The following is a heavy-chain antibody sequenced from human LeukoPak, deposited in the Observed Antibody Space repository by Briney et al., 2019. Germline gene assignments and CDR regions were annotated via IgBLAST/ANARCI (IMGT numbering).Heavy chain of an antibody. CDR1: GGTFSSYG. V-gene: IGHV1-69*05. J-gene: IGHJ3*02. D-gene: IGHD2-21*02. CDR2: IIPIFGTA. Sequence: SVKVSCKAFGGTFSSYGISRVRQAPGQGLEWMGRIIPIFGTANYAQKFQGRVTITTDADTTTAYMDLSSLRSEDTAVYYCARDAAECGGDCSGTGHAFDIWGQGTKVTVSS. CDR3: ARDAAECGGDCSGTGHAFDI.